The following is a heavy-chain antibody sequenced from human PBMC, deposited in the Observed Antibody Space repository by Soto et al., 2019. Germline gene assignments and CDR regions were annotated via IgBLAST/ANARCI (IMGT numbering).Heavy chain of an antibody. Sequence: PGGSLRLSCAAPGFNLRDHAMHWVRPAPGKGLEWVSGISWNSETIDYADSIKGRFTISRDNAKSSLFLQMNSLRPDDTALYYCAKDMKWGGMTTIHYFDSWGQGTLVTVSS. CDR1: GFNLRDHA. CDR2: ISWNSETI. J-gene: IGHJ4*02. D-gene: IGHD4-17*01. CDR3: AKDMKWGGMTTIHYFDS. V-gene: IGHV3-9*01.